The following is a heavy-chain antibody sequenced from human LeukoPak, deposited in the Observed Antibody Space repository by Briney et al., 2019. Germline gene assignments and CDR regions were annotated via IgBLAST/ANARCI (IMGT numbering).Heavy chain of an antibody. V-gene: IGHV5-51*01. CDR1: GYSFTSYW. Sequence: GESLKISCKGSGYSFTSYWIGWVRQMPGKGLEWMGIIYPGDSDTRYSPSFQGQVTISADKSISTAYLQWSGLKASDTAMYYCARQGPVIGSGWYLYYFDYWGQGTLVTVSS. D-gene: IGHD6-19*01. CDR3: ARQGPVIGSGWYLYYFDY. J-gene: IGHJ4*02. CDR2: IYPGDSDT.